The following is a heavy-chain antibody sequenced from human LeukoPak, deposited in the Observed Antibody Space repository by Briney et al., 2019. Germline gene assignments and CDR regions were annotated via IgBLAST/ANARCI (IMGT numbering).Heavy chain of an antibody. D-gene: IGHD4-17*01. Sequence: GGSLRLSCAASGFTVSGNYMSWVRQAPGKGLKWVSFAYSGGSTYYAESVEGRFTVSRHNSKNTLYLQMNSQRGEDTAVYYCASRYGDYGYGMDVWGQGTTVTVSS. J-gene: IGHJ6*02. CDR2: AYSGGST. V-gene: IGHV3-53*04. CDR1: GFTVSGNY. CDR3: ASRYGDYGYGMDV.